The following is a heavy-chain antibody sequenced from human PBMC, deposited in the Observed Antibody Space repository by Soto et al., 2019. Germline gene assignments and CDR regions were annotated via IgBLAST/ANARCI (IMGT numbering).Heavy chain of an antibody. J-gene: IGHJ6*01. CDR1: GVSFIIGGDH. CDR2: IYYSGST. V-gene: IGHV4-31*11. CDR3: ARIRRLAQVSPYYYHSIDV. Sequence: TXSLTCAVSGVSFIIGGDHWSWIRQHPGNGLEWIGHIYYSGSTSYNPSLKSRVTTSLDTSNNQVSLKLRSVTAADTAVYYCARIRRLAQVSPYYYHSIDVRGQATTVTVSS.